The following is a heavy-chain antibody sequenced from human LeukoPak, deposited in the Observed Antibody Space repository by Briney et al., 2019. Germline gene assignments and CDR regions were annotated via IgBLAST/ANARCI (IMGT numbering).Heavy chain of an antibody. CDR3: ARVPVVVEDFDY. CDR2: ISSDGSSI. Sequence: QPGGSLRLSCAASGFTFSSYWMHWVRQAPGKGLVWVSDISSDGSSIRYADSVKGRFTISRDNAKNTLYLQMNSLRAEDTAVYYCARVPVVVEDFDYWGQGTLVTVSS. V-gene: IGHV3-74*01. J-gene: IGHJ4*02. CDR1: GFTFSSYW. D-gene: IGHD3-22*01.